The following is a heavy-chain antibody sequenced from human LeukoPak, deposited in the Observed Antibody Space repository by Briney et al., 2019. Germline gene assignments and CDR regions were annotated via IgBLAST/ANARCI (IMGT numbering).Heavy chain of an antibody. CDR1: GFTFDSYG. J-gene: IGHJ4*02. Sequence: GGSLRLSCAASGFTFDSYGMNWVRQAPGKGLEWVSGISGSGGSTYYADSVKGRFTISRDNSKKILYLQMNSLRAEDTAVYYCAKDPPYYCGGDCYDYFDNWGQGAQVTVSS. CDR2: ISGSGGST. V-gene: IGHV3-23*01. CDR3: AKDPPYYCGGDCYDYFDN. D-gene: IGHD2-21*02.